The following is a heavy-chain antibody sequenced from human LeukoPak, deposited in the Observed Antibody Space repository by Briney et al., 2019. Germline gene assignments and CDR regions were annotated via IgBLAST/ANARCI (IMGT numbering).Heavy chain of an antibody. Sequence: PGGTLRLSCAASGFTFSSYSMNWVRQAPGKGLEWVSSISSSSSYIYYADSVKGRFTISRDNAKNSLYLQMNSLRAEDTAVYYCARERFDSSGYYYWGQGTLVTVSS. CDR2: ISSSSSYI. D-gene: IGHD3-22*01. CDR3: ARERFDSSGYYY. J-gene: IGHJ4*02. CDR1: GFTFSSYS. V-gene: IGHV3-21*01.